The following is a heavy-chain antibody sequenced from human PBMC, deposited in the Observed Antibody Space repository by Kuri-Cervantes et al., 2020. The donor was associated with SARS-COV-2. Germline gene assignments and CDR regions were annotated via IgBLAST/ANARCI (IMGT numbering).Heavy chain of an antibody. D-gene: IGHD3-22*01. CDR3: AMSLYLHGSGYYYDAFDI. J-gene: IGHJ3*02. Sequence: GESLKISCKGSGYSFTSYWIGWVRQMPGKGLEWMGIIYPGDSDTRYSPSFQGQVTISADKSISTAYLQWSSLKASDTAMYYCAMSLYLHGSGYYYDAFDIRGQGTMVTVSS. CDR1: GYSFTSYW. CDR2: IYPGDSDT. V-gene: IGHV5-51*01.